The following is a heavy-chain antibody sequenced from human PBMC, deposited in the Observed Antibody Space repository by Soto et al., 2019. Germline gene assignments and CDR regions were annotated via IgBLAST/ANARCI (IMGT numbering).Heavy chain of an antibody. J-gene: IGHJ6*02. CDR2: ISWNSGSI. Sequence: EVQLVESGGGLVQPGRSLRLSCVASGFTFDDYAMHWVRQAPGKGLEWVSGISWNSGSIGYADSVKGRFTISRDNAKNSLYLQMNSLRTEDTALYYCAKVRVMDYHHGMDVWGQGTTVTVSS. CDR3: AKVRVMDYHHGMDV. D-gene: IGHD3-16*01. V-gene: IGHV3-9*01. CDR1: GFTFDDYA.